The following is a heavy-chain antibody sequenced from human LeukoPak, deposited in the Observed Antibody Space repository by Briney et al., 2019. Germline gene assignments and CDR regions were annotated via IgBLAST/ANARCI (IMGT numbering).Heavy chain of an antibody. Sequence: ASVKVSCKASGYTFTGYYMHWVRQAPGQGLEWMGWINPNSGGTNYAQKFQGRVTITADESTSTAYMELSSLRSEDTAVYYCARARLLGYCSSTSCYVPFDYWGQGTLVTVSS. J-gene: IGHJ4*02. D-gene: IGHD2-2*01. CDR2: INPNSGGT. CDR3: ARARLLGYCSSTSCYVPFDY. CDR1: GYTFTGYY. V-gene: IGHV1-2*02.